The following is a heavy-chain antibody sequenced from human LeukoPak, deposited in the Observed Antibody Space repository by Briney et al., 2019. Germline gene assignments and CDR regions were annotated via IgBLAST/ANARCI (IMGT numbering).Heavy chain of an antibody. J-gene: IGHJ4*02. CDR2: ISGSGGSM. V-gene: IGHV3-23*01. CDR3: AKDSDGWQFDY. D-gene: IGHD2-15*01. Sequence: PGGSLRLSCAASGFTFSSYAMSWVRQVPGKGLEWVSAISGSGGSMYYAESVKGRFTIYRDNSKNTLYLQMNSLRAEDTAVYYCAKDSDGWQFDYWGQGTLVTVSS. CDR1: GFTFSSYA.